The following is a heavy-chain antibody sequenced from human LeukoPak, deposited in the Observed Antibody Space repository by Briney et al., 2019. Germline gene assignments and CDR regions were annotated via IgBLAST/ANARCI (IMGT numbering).Heavy chain of an antibody. D-gene: IGHD1-26*01. CDR1: GFTFSIYD. V-gene: IGHV3-13*01. Sequence: GGSLTLSCAASGFTFSIYDMHWVRQAPGKGLEWVSAIGTVGDTYYPGSVKGRFTISRENAKNSLYLQMNSLRDGDTAVYYCARETLDIGGDYGWYFDLWGRGTLVTVSS. CDR2: IGTVGDT. CDR3: ARETLDIGGDYGWYFDL. J-gene: IGHJ2*01.